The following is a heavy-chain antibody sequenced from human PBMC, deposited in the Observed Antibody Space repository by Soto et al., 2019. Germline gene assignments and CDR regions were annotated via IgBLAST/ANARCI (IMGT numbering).Heavy chain of an antibody. CDR1: GLTFSSYA. J-gene: IGHJ6*02. V-gene: IGHV3-30-3*01. CDR2: ISYDGSNK. Sequence: GGSLRLSCAASGLTFSSYAMHWVRQAPGKGLEWVAVISYDGSNKYYADSVKGRFTISRDNSKNTLYLQMNSLRAEDTAVYYCARDYYRFNSGYGFSMDVWGQGTTVTVSS. CDR3: ARDYYRFNSGYGFSMDV. D-gene: IGHD5-12*01.